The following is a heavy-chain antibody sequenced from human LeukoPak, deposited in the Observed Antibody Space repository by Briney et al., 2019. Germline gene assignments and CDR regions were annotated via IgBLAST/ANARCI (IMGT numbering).Heavy chain of an antibody. CDR3: AREGPTSGSYDWFDP. CDR2: INWNGGST. J-gene: IGHJ5*02. CDR1: GFTFDDYG. D-gene: IGHD1-26*01. V-gene: IGHV3-20*04. Sequence: GGSLRLSCAASGFTFDDYGMSWVRQAPGKGLEWVSGINWNGGSTGYADSVKGRFTISRDNAKNSLYLQMNSLRAEDTAVYYCAREGPTSGSYDWFDPWGQGTLVTVSS.